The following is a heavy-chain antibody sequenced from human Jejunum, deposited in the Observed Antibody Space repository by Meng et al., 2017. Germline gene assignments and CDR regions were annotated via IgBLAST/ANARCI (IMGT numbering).Heavy chain of an antibody. D-gene: IGHD1-1*01. CDR2: IYHGGTT. Sequence: QVQLQGSGPGLVKPSGALSLTCSVSGGSVSSSNWCSLVRQTPGKGLEWIAEIYHGGTTYYNPSLQSRVTISLDTSKNQFSLNLRSVTAADTAVYYCAGKGVHVAAMYWGQGTLVTVSS. V-gene: IGHV4-4*02. CDR1: GGSVSSSNW. J-gene: IGHJ4*02. CDR3: AGKGVHVAAMY.